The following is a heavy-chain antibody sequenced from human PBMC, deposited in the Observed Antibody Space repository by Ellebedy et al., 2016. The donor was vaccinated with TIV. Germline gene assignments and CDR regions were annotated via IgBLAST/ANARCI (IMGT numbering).Heavy chain of an antibody. D-gene: IGHD4-17*01. J-gene: IGHJ5*02. CDR1: GFSFRSYW. CDR2: IYQDGSDQ. CDR3: ARRGSYGDYAVQINSWLDT. Sequence: GESLKISCAASGFSFRSYWMSWVRQAPGKGLEWVANIYQDGSDQYYVDSVKGRFTISRDNVNKSLFLQMNSLRVEDTAVYYCARRGSYGDYAVQINSWLDTWGQGTLVTVSP. V-gene: IGHV3-7*01.